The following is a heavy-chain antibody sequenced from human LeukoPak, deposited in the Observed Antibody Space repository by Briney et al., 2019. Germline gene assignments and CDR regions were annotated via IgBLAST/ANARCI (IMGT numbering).Heavy chain of an antibody. D-gene: IGHD3-16*01. CDR1: GFTFSNYW. CDR2: IKQDGSEK. Sequence: QSGGSLRLSCAASGFTFSNYWMSWVRQAPGKGLEWVANIKQDGSEKYYVDSVKGRFTISRDNAKNSLCLQMNSLRAEDTAVYYWARDSYYFDYWGQGTLVTVSS. J-gene: IGHJ4*02. CDR3: ARDSYYFDY. V-gene: IGHV3-7*01.